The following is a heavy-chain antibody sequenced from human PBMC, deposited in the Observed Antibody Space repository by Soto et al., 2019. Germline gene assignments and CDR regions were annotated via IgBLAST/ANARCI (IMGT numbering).Heavy chain of an antibody. Sequence: PSETLSLTCTVSGGSVSSGSYYWSWIRQPPGKGLEWIGYIYYSGSTNYNPSLKSRVTISEDRSKNQFYLKLSSVTAADTAVYYCAREYNYDSSGIGIDSWGQGTLVTVSS. CDR3: AREYNYDSSGIGIDS. CDR2: IYYSGST. J-gene: IGHJ4*02. V-gene: IGHV4-61*01. D-gene: IGHD3-22*01. CDR1: GGSVSSGSYY.